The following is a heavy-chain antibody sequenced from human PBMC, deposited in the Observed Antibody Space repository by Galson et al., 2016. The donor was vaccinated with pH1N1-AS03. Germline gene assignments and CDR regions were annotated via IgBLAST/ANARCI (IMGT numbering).Heavy chain of an antibody. D-gene: IGHD1-26*01. CDR2: INSKNGDT. V-gene: IGHV1-2*06. Sequence: SVKVSCKASGYTFSAYYMHWVRQAPGQGLEWLGRINSKNGDTDYAPKFRDRLTMTRDTSITTAYVELRSLTSGDTALYYCATPQSLKVGATSAFDLWGRGTLVTVTS. CDR1: GYTFSAYY. J-gene: IGHJ2*01. CDR3: ATPQSLKVGATSAFDL.